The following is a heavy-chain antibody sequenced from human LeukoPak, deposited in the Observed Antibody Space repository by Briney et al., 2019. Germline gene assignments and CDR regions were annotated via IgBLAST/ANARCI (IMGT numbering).Heavy chain of an antibody. CDR3: ARESSSTWYNYFDP. Sequence: GGSLRLSCAATGFTFSDYYMSWIRQAPGKGLEWVSYISSSGSNIFYADSVKGRFTISRDNAMKSVYLQMNSLTAEDTAVYYCARESSSTWYNYFDPWGQGTLVTVSS. V-gene: IGHV3-11*01. CDR2: ISSSGSNI. CDR1: GFTFSDYY. J-gene: IGHJ5*02. D-gene: IGHD6-13*01.